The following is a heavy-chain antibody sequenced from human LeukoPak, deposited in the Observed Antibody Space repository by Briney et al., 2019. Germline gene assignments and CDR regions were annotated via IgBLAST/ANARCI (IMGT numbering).Heavy chain of an antibody. J-gene: IGHJ4*02. CDR2: ISSSSRYI. CDR3: ARVQKSRKSVASAVDC. Sequence: GGSLRLSWAASGFTFSDYSMNWVRQAAGEGLEWVSSISSSSRYIFYADSVRGLFSISRDNAKNSLYLQMNSLRAEDTAVYYCARVQKSRKSVASAVDCWGPGTVVIVSS. D-gene: IGHD5-12*01. CDR1: GFTFSDYS. V-gene: IGHV3-21*01.